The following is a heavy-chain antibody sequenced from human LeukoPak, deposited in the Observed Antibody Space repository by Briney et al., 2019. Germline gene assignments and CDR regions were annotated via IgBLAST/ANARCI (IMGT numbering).Heavy chain of an antibody. V-gene: IGHV3-30*04. Sequence: PGGSLRLSCAASGFTFSSYAMHWVRQAPGKGLEWVAVISYDGSNKYYADSVKGRFTISRDNSKNTLYLQMNSLRAEDTAVYYCARDPSPLRYFDWLLSPYFDYWGQGTLVTVSS. D-gene: IGHD3-9*01. J-gene: IGHJ4*02. CDR1: GFTFSSYA. CDR3: ARDPSPLRYFDWLLSPYFDY. CDR2: ISYDGSNK.